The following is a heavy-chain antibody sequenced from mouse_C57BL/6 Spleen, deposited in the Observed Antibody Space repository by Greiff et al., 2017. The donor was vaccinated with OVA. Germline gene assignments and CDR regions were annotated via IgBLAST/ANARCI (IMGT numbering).Heavy chain of an antibody. Sequence: DVMLVESGGGLVKPGGSLKLSCAASGFTFSSYAMSWVRQTPEKRLEWVATISDGGSYTYYPDNVKGRFTISRDNAKNNLYLQMSHLKSEDTAMYYCARDGSSHYYAMDYWGQGTSVTVSS. CDR1: GFTFSSYA. CDR3: ARDGSSHYYAMDY. V-gene: IGHV5-4*01. J-gene: IGHJ4*01. CDR2: ISDGGSYT. D-gene: IGHD1-1*01.